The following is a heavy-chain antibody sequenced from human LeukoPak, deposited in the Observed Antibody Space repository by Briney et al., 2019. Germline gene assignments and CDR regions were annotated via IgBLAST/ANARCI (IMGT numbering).Heavy chain of an antibody. CDR1: GGSISSRKYY. V-gene: IGHV4-39*07. Sequence: SETLSLTCTVSGGSISSRKYYWGWIRQPPGKGLEWIGIMYYSGSTHYNPSLKSRVTISVDTSKNQFSLKLSSVTAADTAVYYCARAPGMVGATRFDYWGQGTLVTVSS. D-gene: IGHD1-26*01. CDR3: ARAPGMVGATRFDY. J-gene: IGHJ4*02. CDR2: MYYSGST.